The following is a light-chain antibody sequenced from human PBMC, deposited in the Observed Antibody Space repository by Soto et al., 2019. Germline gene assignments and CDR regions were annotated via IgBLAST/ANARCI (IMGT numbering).Light chain of an antibody. V-gene: IGLV4-69*01. J-gene: IGLJ3*02. CDR2: LNSDGSH. Sequence: QRVLTQSPSASASLGASVKLTCTLSSGHSSYAIAWHQQQPEKGPRYLMKLNSDGSHNKGDGIPDRFSGSSSGAERYLTISSLQSEDEADYYCQTWDTDIRVFGGGTKLTVL. CDR1: SGHSSYA. CDR3: QTWDTDIRV.